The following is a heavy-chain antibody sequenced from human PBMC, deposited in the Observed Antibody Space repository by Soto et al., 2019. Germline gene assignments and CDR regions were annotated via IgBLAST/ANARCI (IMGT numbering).Heavy chain of an antibody. CDR1: GGTFSSYA. J-gene: IGHJ4*02. Sequence: SVKVSCKXSGGTFSSYAISWVRQAPGQGLEWMGGIIPIFGTANYAQKFQGRVTITADESTSTAYMELSSLRSEDTAVYYCARTRGYCSSTSCEKGRFDYWGQGTLVTVSS. CDR3: ARTRGYCSSTSCEKGRFDY. V-gene: IGHV1-69*13. CDR2: IIPIFGTA. D-gene: IGHD2-2*01.